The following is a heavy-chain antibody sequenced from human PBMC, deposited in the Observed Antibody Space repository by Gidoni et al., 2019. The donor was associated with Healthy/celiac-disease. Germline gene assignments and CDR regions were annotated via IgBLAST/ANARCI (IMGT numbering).Heavy chain of an antibody. J-gene: IGHJ6*02. V-gene: IGHV3-21*01. CDR2: ISSSSSYI. Sequence: EVQLVESGGGLVKPGGSLRLSCAASGFTFSSYSMNWVRQAPGKGLEWVSSISSSSSYIDYADSVKGRFTISRDNAKNSLYLQMNSLRAEDTAVYYCARDHWNTAMVMDVWGQGTTVTVSS. D-gene: IGHD5-18*01. CDR3: ARDHWNTAMVMDV. CDR1: GFTFSSYS.